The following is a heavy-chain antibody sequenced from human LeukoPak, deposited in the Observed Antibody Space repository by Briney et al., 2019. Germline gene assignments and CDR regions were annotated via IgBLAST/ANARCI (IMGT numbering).Heavy chain of an antibody. CDR2: FSAYNGNT. Sequence: GASVKVSCKASGYTFTSYGISWVRQAPGQGLEWMGWFSAYNGNTNYAQKLQGRVTMTTDTSTSTAYMELRSLRSDDTAVYYCARGILRISGYGYYYYGMDVWGQGTTVTVSS. J-gene: IGHJ6*02. CDR3: ARGILRISGYGYYYYGMDV. CDR1: GYTFTSYG. V-gene: IGHV1-18*01. D-gene: IGHD5-12*01.